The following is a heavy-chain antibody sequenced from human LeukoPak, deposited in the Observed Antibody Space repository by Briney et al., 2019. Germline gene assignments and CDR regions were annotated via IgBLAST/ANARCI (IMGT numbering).Heavy chain of an antibody. D-gene: IGHD3-22*01. CDR3: ARDLPYYDGSGYFDY. Sequence: PGGSLRLSCAASGFTFSSYSMNWVRQAPGKGLEWVSYISSSSSTIYYADSVKGRFTISRDNAKNSLYLQMNSLRAEDTAVYHCARDLPYYDGSGYFDYWGQGTLVTVSS. V-gene: IGHV3-48*04. CDR1: GFTFSSYS. CDR2: ISSSSSTI. J-gene: IGHJ4*02.